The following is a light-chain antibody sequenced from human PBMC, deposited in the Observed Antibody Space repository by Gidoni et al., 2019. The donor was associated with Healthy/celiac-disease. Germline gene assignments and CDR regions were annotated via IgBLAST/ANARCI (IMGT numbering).Light chain of an antibody. CDR1: QSISSY. J-gene: IGKJ1*01. CDR2: AAS. CDR3: QQSYSTPRT. Sequence: DIQMTQSPSSLSASVGDRVTITCRASQSISSYLNWYQQKPGKAPKLLIYAASSLQSGVPSRLSGSGSGTDFTLTISSLRREDFATYYCQQSYSTPRTFGQGTKVEIK. V-gene: IGKV1-39*01.